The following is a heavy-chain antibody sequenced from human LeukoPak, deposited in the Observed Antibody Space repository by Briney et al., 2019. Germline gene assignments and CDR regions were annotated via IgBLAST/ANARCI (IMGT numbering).Heavy chain of an antibody. Sequence: SETLSLTCTVSGGSISSYYWSWIRQPPGKGLEWIGYIYYSGGTNYNPSLKSRVTISVDTSKNQFSLKLSSVTAADTAVYYCARLSTRYCSSTSCARSWFDPWGQGTLVTVSS. D-gene: IGHD2-2*01. J-gene: IGHJ5*02. CDR1: GGSISSYY. V-gene: IGHV4-59*08. CDR3: ARLSTRYCSSTSCARSWFDP. CDR2: IYYSGGT.